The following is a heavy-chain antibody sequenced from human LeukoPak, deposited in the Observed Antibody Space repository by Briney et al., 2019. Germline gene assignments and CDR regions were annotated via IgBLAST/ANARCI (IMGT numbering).Heavy chain of an antibody. V-gene: IGHV4-39*01. CDR3: ARVSITPGWYFDL. D-gene: IGHD5-12*01. J-gene: IGHJ2*01. CDR2: IYSSGNP. Sequence: PSETLSLTCTVSGASISSSGYYWGWTRQPPGKGLEWIGSIYSSGNPYYNPSLKSRLTISVDTSKNQFSLRLSSVTAADTAVYYCARVSITPGWYFDLWGRGTLVTVSS. CDR1: GASISSSGYY.